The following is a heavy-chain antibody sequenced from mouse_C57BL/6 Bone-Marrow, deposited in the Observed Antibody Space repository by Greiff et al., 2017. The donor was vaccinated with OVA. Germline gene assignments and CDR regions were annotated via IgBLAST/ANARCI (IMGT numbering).Heavy chain of an antibody. CDR3: ARTDSPYFDD. CDR1: GYTFTSYW. J-gene: IGHJ2*01. CDR2: IYPSDSET. D-gene: IGHD2-12*01. Sequence: VQLQQPGAELVRPGSSVKLSCKASGYTFTSYWMDWVKQRPGQGLEWIGNIYPSDSETHYNQKFMDKATLTVDKSSSTAYMQLSSLTSEDSAVYYCARTDSPYFDDWGQGTTLTVSS. V-gene: IGHV1-61*01.